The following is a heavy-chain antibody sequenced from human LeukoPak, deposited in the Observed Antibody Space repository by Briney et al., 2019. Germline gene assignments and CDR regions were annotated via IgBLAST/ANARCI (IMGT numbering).Heavy chain of an antibody. D-gene: IGHD3-3*01. J-gene: IGHJ5*02. CDR2: INHSGST. Sequence: SETLSLTCAVYGGSFSGYYWSWIRQPPGKGLEWIGEINHSGSTNYNPSLKSRVTISVDTSKNQCSLKLSSVTAADTAVYYCARGRALGADFWSGYYTGGRGWFDPWGQGTLVTVSS. V-gene: IGHV4-34*01. CDR1: GGSFSGYY. CDR3: ARGRALGADFWSGYYTGGRGWFDP.